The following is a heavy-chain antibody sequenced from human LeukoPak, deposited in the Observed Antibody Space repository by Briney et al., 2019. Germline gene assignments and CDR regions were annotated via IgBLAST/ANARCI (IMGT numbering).Heavy chain of an antibody. CDR2: INHSGST. Sequence: SETLSLTCAVYGVSFSGYYWSWIRQPPGKGLEWIGEINHSGSTNYNPSLKSRVTISVDTSKNQFSLKLSSVTAADTAVYYCASDSSGYYGSLAYWGQGTLVTVSS. V-gene: IGHV4-34*01. CDR1: GVSFSGYY. J-gene: IGHJ4*02. D-gene: IGHD3-22*01. CDR3: ASDSSGYYGSLAY.